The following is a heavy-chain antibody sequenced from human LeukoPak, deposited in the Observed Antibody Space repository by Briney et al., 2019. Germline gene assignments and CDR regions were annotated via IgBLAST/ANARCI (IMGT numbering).Heavy chain of an antibody. D-gene: IGHD3-22*01. Sequence: GGSLRLSCAASGFTFSSYAMSWVRQAPGKGLEWVSAISGSGGSTYYADSVKGRFTISRDNSKNTLYLQMNSLRAEDTAVYYCAKVPDSSGFKGYFDYWGQGTLVTVSS. CDR1: GFTFSSYA. CDR2: ISGSGGST. V-gene: IGHV3-23*01. CDR3: AKVPDSSGFKGYFDY. J-gene: IGHJ4*02.